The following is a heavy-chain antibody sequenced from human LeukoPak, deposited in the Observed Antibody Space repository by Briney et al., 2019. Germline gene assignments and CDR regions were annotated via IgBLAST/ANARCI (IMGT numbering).Heavy chain of an antibody. D-gene: IGHD5-24*01. CDR2: MNPKSGNT. CDR1: GYTFTSYD. Sequence: ASVKVSCKASGYTFTSYDINWVRQATGQGLEWMGWMNPKSGNTGYAQKFQGRVTMTRNTSISTAYMELSSLRSEDTAVYYCARAPSRDGYNSPNWFDPWGQGTLVTVSS. J-gene: IGHJ5*02. V-gene: IGHV1-8*01. CDR3: ARAPSRDGYNSPNWFDP.